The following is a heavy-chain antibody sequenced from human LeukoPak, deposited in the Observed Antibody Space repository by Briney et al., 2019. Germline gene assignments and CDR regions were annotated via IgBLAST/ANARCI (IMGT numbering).Heavy chain of an antibody. Sequence: SETLSLTCTVSGGSISSSSYYWGWIRQPPGKGLEWIGSIYYSGSTYYNPSLKSRVTISVDTSKNQFSLKLSSVTAADTAVYYCARQWRIVGATSRRYYYYGMDAWGQGTTVTVSS. CDR2: IYYSGST. CDR3: ARQWRIVGATSRRYYYYGMDA. D-gene: IGHD1-26*01. J-gene: IGHJ6*02. V-gene: IGHV4-39*01. CDR1: GGSISSSSYY.